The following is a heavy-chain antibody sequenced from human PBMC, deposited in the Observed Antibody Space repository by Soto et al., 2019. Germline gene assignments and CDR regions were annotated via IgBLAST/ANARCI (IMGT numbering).Heavy chain of an antibody. CDR2: IFSNDEK. CDR1: GFSLSNARMG. D-gene: IGHD6-25*01. J-gene: IGHJ3*02. CDR3: ARIKASKRDHDAFDS. V-gene: IGHV2-26*01. Sequence: QVTLKESGPVLVKPTETLTLTCTVSGFSLSNARMGVSWIRQPPGKALEWLAHIFSNDEKSDSTSLKSRLTISKDTSKSQVVLTMTNMDPVDTATYYCARIKASKRDHDAFDSWGKGTMVTVSS.